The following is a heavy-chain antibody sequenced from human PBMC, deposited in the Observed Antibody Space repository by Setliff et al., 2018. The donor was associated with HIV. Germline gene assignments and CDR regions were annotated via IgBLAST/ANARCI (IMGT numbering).Heavy chain of an antibody. J-gene: IGHJ4*02. CDR2: VSYSGTT. V-gene: IGHV4-39*01. D-gene: IGHD5-12*01. Sequence: SETLSLTCTDSSGSFSSRHYWGWIRQSPGKGLEWIGSVSYSGTTYYNPSLRSRITISVDTSKNQFSLIVSSVTAADTATYYCARHQSGYNFSPFDNWGLGSLVTVSS. CDR3: ARHQSGYNFSPFDN. CDR1: SGSFSSRHY.